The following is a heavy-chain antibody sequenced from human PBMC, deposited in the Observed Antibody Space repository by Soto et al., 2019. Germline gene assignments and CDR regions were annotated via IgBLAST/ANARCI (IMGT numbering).Heavy chain of an antibody. V-gene: IGHV4-30-4*01. CDR3: ARALVSTVTTNFYFYGMDV. CDR1: GGSISSGDYY. D-gene: IGHD4-4*01. Sequence: SETLSLTCTVSGGSISSGDYYWSWIRQSPGKGLEWMGFIYQSESTYYNPSLKSRITISVDTSKNQFSLKLSSVTAADTAVYYCARALVSTVTTNFYFYGMDVWGLGTTVTVSS. CDR2: IYQSEST. J-gene: IGHJ6*02.